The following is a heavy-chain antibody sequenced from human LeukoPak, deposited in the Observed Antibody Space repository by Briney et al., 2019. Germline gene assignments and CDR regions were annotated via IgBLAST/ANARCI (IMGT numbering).Heavy chain of an antibody. Sequence: PGGSLRLSCAASGFTFSSYAMHWVRQAPGKGLEWVAVISYDGSNKYYADSVKGRFTISRDNSENMLYLQMNSLRDEDTALYYCARARIEVSGTGAFDIWGHGTMVTVSS. J-gene: IGHJ3*02. CDR3: ARARIEVSGTGAFDI. D-gene: IGHD6-19*01. CDR2: ISYDGSNK. V-gene: IGHV3-30*04. CDR1: GFTFSSYA.